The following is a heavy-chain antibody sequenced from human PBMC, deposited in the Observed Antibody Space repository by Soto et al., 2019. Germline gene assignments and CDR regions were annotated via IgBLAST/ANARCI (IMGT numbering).Heavy chain of an antibody. J-gene: IGHJ4*02. CDR3: TTERDY. V-gene: IGHV3-73*02. Sequence: DVQLVESGGGLVQIGGSLKLSCATSGLNFSGSAMHWARQASGKGLEWVGRIRSRPHNYATTYAASVEGRFTISRDDSKNTVYLQMNGLKIEDTAVYYCTTERDYWGRGTLVTVSS. CDR1: GLNFSGSA. CDR2: IRSRPHNYAT.